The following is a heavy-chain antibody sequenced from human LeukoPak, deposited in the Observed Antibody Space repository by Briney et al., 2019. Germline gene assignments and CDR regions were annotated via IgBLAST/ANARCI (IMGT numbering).Heavy chain of an antibody. Sequence: GGYLKLSCAASGFTFSNYGMHWVRQAPGKGLEWVAFIRYDGSDEYYGDSVKGRFTISRVNSKNTLYLQMKSLRPEDTAVYYCAKDSWEVGATSEIDYWGQGALVTVSS. CDR3: AKDSWEVGATSEIDY. D-gene: IGHD1-26*01. J-gene: IGHJ4*02. CDR1: GFTFSNYG. CDR2: IRYDGSDE. V-gene: IGHV3-30*02.